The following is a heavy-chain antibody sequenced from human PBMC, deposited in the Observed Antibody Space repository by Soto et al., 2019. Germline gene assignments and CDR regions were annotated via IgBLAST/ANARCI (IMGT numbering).Heavy chain of an antibody. D-gene: IGHD2-15*01. CDR1: GFTFDDYA. CDR2: ISWNSGSI. CDR3: AKTTRDCSGGSCYSRIFDY. J-gene: IGHJ4*02. V-gene: IGHV3-9*01. Sequence: GGSLRLSCAASGFTFDDYAMHWVRQAPGKGLEWVSGISWNSGSIGYADSVKGRFTISRDNAKNSLYLQMNSLRAEDTALYYCAKTTRDCSGGSCYSRIFDYWGQGTLVTVSS.